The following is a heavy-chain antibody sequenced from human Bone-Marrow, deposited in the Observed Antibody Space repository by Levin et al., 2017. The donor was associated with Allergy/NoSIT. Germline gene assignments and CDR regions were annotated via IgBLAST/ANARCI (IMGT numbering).Heavy chain of an antibody. Sequence: GESLKISCQGSGYTFTSYWIAWVRQMPGKGLEYMGVIYPGDSDTRYSASFQGQVTISVDKSISTAYLQWTSLKASDTAMYYCARAPGYTRGWHDYWGQGTLVTVSS. V-gene: IGHV5-51*01. CDR1: GYTFTSYW. J-gene: IGHJ4*02. CDR3: ARAPGYTRGWHDY. CDR2: IYPGDSDT. D-gene: IGHD6-19*01.